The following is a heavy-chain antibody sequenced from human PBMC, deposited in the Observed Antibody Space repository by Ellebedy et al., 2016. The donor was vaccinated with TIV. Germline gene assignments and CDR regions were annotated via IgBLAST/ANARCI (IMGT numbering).Heavy chain of an antibody. Sequence: ASVKVSCKASGYTFTGYYMHWVRQAPGQGLEWMGWINPNSGGTNYAQKFQGWVTMTRDTSISTAYMELSRLRSDDTAVYYCARGYCSGGSCPGVAFDIWGQGTMVTVSS. CDR3: ARGYCSGGSCPGVAFDI. CDR1: GYTFTGYY. D-gene: IGHD2-15*01. V-gene: IGHV1-2*04. J-gene: IGHJ3*02. CDR2: INPNSGGT.